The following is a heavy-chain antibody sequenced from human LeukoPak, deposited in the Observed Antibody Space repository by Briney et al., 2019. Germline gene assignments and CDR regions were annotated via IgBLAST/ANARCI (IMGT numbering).Heavy chain of an antibody. CDR1: GFTFSTYG. CDR3: ARYCRTTSCYSHYYGMDV. V-gene: IGHV3-23*01. CDR2: IKASGGST. J-gene: IGHJ6*02. D-gene: IGHD2-2*02. Sequence: PGGSLRLSCLAPGFTFSTYGMTWVRQAPGKGLEWVSCIKASGGSTYYADSVKGRFTISRDNSKNTLYLQMNSLRAEDTALYYCARYCRTTSCYSHYYGMDVWGQGTTVTVSS.